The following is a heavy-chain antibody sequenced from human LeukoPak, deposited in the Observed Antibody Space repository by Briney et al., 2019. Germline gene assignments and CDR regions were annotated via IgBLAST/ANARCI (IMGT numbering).Heavy chain of an antibody. CDR2: INPNSGGT. CDR3: ASLSSSWYDAFDI. CDR1: GYTFTGYY. D-gene: IGHD6-13*01. Sequence: GASVKVSCKASGYTFTGYYMHWVRQAPGQGLEWMGWINPNSGGTNYAQKFQGRATMTRDTSISTAYMELSRLRSDDTAVYYCASLSSSWYDAFDIWGQGTMVTVSS. V-gene: IGHV1-2*02. J-gene: IGHJ3*02.